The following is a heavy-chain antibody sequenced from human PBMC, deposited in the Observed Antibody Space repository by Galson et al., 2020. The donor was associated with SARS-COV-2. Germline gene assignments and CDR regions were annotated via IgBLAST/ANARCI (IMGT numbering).Heavy chain of an antibody. CDR2: IYYSGST. D-gene: IGHD6-13*01. V-gene: IGHV4-30-4*08. Sequence: SETLSLTCTVSGGSISSGDYYWSWIRQPPGKGLEWIGYIYYSGSTYYNPSLKSRVTISVDTSKNQFSLKLSSVTAADTAVYYCARVLYSSSWAFDYWGQGTLVTVSS. J-gene: IGHJ4*02. CDR1: GGSISSGDYY. CDR3: ARVLYSSSWAFDY.